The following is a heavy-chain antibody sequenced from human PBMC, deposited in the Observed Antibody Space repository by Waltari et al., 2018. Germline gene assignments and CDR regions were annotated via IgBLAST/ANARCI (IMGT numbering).Heavy chain of an antibody. V-gene: IGHV4-59*11. CDR2: IYYSGST. J-gene: IGHJ5*02. CDR3: ARASYSSSSWFDP. CDR1: GGSISSHY. D-gene: IGHD6-13*01. Sequence: QVQLQESGPGLVKPSETLSLTCTVSGGSISSHYWRWIRQPPGKGLEWIGYIYYSGSTNYNPSLKSRVTISVDTSKNQFSLKLSSVTAADTAVYYCARASYSSSSWFDPWGQGTLVTVSS.